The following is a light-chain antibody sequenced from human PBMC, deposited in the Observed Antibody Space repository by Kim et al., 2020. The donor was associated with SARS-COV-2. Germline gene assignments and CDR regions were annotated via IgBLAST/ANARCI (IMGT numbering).Light chain of an antibody. V-gene: IGKV3-20*01. CDR3: QQYGGAPPYT. CDR1: QSVRSTY. Sequence: EIVLTQSPGTLSLSPGERATLSCRASQSVRSTYLAWYQQKPGQAPRLLIYGAASRATGIPDRFSSSGSGTDFTLTISRLEPEDFAVYHCQQYGGAPPYTFGQGTKLEI. CDR2: GAA. J-gene: IGKJ2*01.